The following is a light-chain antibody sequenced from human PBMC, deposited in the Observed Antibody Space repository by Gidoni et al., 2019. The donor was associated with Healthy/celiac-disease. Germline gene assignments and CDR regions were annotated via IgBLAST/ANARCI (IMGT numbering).Light chain of an antibody. CDR2: SNN. Sequence: QSVLPQPPSASGTPGQRVTISCSGSSSNIGRNTVNWYQQLPGPAPKLLIYSNNQRPSGGPDRFSGSKSGTSASRAISVRQSEDEADYYCAAWDDSLNGFYVFGTGTKVTVL. V-gene: IGLV1-44*01. CDR3: AAWDDSLNGFYV. J-gene: IGLJ1*01. CDR1: SSNIGRNT.